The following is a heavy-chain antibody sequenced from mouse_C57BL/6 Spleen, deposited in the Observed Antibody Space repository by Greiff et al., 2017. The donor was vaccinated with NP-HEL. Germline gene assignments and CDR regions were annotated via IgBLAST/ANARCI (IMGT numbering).Heavy chain of an antibody. J-gene: IGHJ2*01. V-gene: IGHV1-59*01. CDR3: ARRCSRGFFDY. CDR2: IDPSDSYT. CDR1: GYTFTSYW. D-gene: IGHD1-3*01. Sequence: VQLQQPGAELVRPGTSVKLSCKASGYTFTSYWMHWVKQRPGQGLEWIGVIDPSDSYTNYNQKFKGKATLTVDTSSSTAYMQPSSLTSEDSAVYYCARRCSRGFFDYWGQGTTLTVSS.